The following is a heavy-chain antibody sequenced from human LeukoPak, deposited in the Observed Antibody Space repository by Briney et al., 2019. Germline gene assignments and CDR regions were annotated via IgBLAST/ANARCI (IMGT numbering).Heavy chain of an antibody. CDR3: ARGADGYNTGIVEKNYYYYYMDV. CDR1: GGSISSSSYY. CDR2: IYYSGST. V-gene: IGHV4-39*01. Sequence: TSETLSLTCTVSGGSISSSSYYWGWIRQPPGKGLEWIGSIYYSGSTYYNPSLKSRVTISVDTSKNQFSLKLSSVTAADTAVYYCARGADGYNTGIVEKNYYYYYMDVWGKGTTVTVSS. D-gene: IGHD5-24*01. J-gene: IGHJ6*03.